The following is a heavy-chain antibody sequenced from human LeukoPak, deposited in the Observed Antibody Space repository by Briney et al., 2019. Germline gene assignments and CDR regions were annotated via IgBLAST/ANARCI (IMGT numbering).Heavy chain of an antibody. CDR2: IYYSGST. Sequence: PSETLSLTCTVSGGSISSYYWSWIRQPPGKGLEWIGYIYYSGSTNYNPSLKSRVTISVDTSKNQFSLKLSSVTAADTAVYYCARAASGSQTHYFDYWGQGTLVTVSS. D-gene: IGHD1-26*01. CDR3: ARAASGSQTHYFDY. V-gene: IGHV4-59*01. J-gene: IGHJ4*02. CDR1: GGSISSYY.